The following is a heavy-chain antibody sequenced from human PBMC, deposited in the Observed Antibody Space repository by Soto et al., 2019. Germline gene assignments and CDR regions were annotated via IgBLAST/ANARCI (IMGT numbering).Heavy chain of an antibody. CDR3: ARGNSGYRSGWADD. J-gene: IGHJ4*02. D-gene: IGHD6-19*01. CDR2: IIPIFGTA. Sequence: ASVKVSCKASGGTFSSYAISWVRQAPGQGLEWMGGIIPIFGTANYAQKFQGRVTITADESTSTAYMELSSLRSEDTAVYYCARGNSGYRSGWADDWGQGTLVIVSS. V-gene: IGHV1-69*13. CDR1: GGTFSSYA.